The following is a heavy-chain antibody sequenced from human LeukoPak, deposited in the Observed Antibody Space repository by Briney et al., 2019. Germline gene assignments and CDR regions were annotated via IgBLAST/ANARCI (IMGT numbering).Heavy chain of an antibody. CDR3: AREDSRGWVDY. D-gene: IGHD6-19*01. Sequence: ASVRVSCKASGYTFTGYYMHWVRQAPGQGLEWMGWINPNSGGTDYAQKFQGWVTMTRDTSISTAYMELSRLRSDDTAVYYCAREDSRGWVDYWGQGTLVTVSS. CDR2: INPNSGGT. CDR1: GYTFTGYY. V-gene: IGHV1-2*04. J-gene: IGHJ4*02.